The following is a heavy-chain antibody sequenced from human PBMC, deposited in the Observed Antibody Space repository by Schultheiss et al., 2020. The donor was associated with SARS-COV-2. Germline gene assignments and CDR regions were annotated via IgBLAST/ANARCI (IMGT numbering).Heavy chain of an antibody. J-gene: IGHJ6*02. V-gene: IGHV4-34*01. CDR2: INHSGST. CDR3: ARRQFYYYGMDV. D-gene: IGHD5-24*01. CDR1: GGSFSDYS. Sequence: SQTLSLTCAVYGGSFSDYSWSWIRQPPGKALEWIGEINHSGSTNYNPSLKSRVTISLDTSKNQFSLNLTAVTAADTAVYYCARRQFYYYGMDVWGQGTTVTVSS.